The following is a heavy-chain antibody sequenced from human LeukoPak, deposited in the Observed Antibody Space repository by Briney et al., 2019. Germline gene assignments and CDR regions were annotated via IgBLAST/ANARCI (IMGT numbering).Heavy chain of an antibody. V-gene: IGHV3-30*04. D-gene: IGHD3-10*01. Sequence: GGSLRLSCAASGFTFSSYAMHWVRQATGKGLEWVAVISYDGSNKYYADSVKGRFTISRDNSKNTLYLQMNSLRAEDTAVYYCARDYLRGVIPPLWFDPWGQGTLVTVSS. CDR3: ARDYLRGVIPPLWFDP. CDR2: ISYDGSNK. CDR1: GFTFSSYA. J-gene: IGHJ5*02.